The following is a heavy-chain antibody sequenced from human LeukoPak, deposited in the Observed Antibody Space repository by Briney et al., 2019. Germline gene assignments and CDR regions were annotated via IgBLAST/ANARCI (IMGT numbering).Heavy chain of an antibody. Sequence: GDSVTVSCKAIVYTFTGYYIHCIRQAPGQRLEHLGWVNPGPCDTNYAENFQGRVTLTRDTSTNTAYMELRGLTSDDSAFYFCQIQAGGIQLVIYWGQGTLVTVSS. J-gene: IGHJ1*01. V-gene: IGHV1-2*02. CDR3: QIQAGGIQLVIY. D-gene: IGHD5-18*01. CDR2: VNPGPCDT. CDR1: VYTFTGYY.